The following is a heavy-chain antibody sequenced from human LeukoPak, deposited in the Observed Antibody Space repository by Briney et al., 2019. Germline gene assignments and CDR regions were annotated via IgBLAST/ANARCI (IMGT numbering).Heavy chain of an antibody. D-gene: IGHD3-10*01. V-gene: IGHV4-34*01. J-gene: IGHJ5*02. CDR2: INHSGST. CDR3: ARVWFGEEVDYNWFDP. Sequence: SETLSLTCAVYGGSFSGYYWSWIRQPPGKGLEWIGEINHSGSTNYNPSLKSRVTISVDTSKNQFSLKLSSVTAADTAVYYCARVWFGEEVDYNWFDPWGQGTLVTVSS. CDR1: GGSFSGYY.